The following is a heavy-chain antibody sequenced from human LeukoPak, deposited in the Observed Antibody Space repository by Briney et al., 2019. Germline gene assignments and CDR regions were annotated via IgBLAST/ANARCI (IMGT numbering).Heavy chain of an antibody. CDR1: GFTFSSYA. Sequence: GGSLRLSCAASGFTFSSYAMGWVRQAPGKGLEWVSAISGSGGSTYYADSVKGRFTISRDNSKNTLYLQMNSLRAEDTAVYYCATTHCSSTSCQKGDYWGQGTLVTVSS. CDR3: ATTHCSSTSCQKGDY. V-gene: IGHV3-23*01. D-gene: IGHD2-2*01. J-gene: IGHJ4*02. CDR2: ISGSGGST.